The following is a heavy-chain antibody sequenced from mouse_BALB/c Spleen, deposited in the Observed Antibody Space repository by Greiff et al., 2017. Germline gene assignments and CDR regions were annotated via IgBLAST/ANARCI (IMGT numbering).Heavy chain of an antibody. V-gene: IGHV3-2*02. CDR2: ISYSGST. CDR1: GYSITSDYA. Sequence: VQLQQSGPGLVKPSQSLSLTCTVTGYSITSDYAWNWIRQFPGNKLEWMGYISYSGSTSYNPSLKSRISITRDTSKNQFFLQLNSVTTEDTATYYCARGVAYWGQGTLVTVSA. J-gene: IGHJ3*01. CDR3: ARGVAY.